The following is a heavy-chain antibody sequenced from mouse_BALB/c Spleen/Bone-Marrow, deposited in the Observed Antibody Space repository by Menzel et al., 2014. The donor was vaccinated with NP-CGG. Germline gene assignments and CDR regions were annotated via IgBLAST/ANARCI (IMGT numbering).Heavy chain of an antibody. CDR3: ARDTNYGNYCWYFDV. CDR2: IRNKANGYTT. D-gene: IGHD2-1*01. V-gene: IGHV7-3*02. Sequence: EVKLMESGGGLVQPGGSLRLSCATSGFTFSDYYMSWVRQPPGKALEWLGFIRNKANGYTTEYSASVKGRFTISRDNSQSILYLQMNTLRAEDSATYYCARDTNYGNYCWYFDVWGAGTTVTVSS. J-gene: IGHJ1*01. CDR1: GFTFSDYY.